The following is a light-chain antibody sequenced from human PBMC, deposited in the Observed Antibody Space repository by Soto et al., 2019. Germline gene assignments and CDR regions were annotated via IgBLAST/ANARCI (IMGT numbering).Light chain of an antibody. CDR3: QQRTNWRLS. CDR1: QSVGSH. J-gene: IGKJ4*01. V-gene: IGKV3-11*01. Sequence: EVVLTQSPATLSLSPGERATLSCRASQSVGSHLSWYLQKPGQAPRLLIYDASNRASGIPARFSGSGFGTDCTRTISSLEPEDFAVYYCQQRTNWRLSFGGGTKVEI. CDR2: DAS.